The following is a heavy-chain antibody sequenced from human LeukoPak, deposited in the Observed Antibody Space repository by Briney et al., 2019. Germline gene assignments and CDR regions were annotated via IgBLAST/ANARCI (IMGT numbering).Heavy chain of an antibody. V-gene: IGHV4-39*01. CDR2: IYYSGST. Sequence: PSETLSLTCTVSGGSISSGDYYWAWLRQPPGRGLEWIVSIYYSGSTYYNPSLKSRVTISVDTSKNQFSLRLSSVTAADTAVYYCARLQLAAAGNRWFDPWGQGTLVTVSS. J-gene: IGHJ5*02. D-gene: IGHD6-13*01. CDR3: ARLQLAAAGNRWFDP. CDR1: GGSISSGDYY.